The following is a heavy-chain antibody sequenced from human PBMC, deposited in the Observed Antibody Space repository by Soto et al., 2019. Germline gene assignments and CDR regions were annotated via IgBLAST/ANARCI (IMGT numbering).Heavy chain of an antibody. J-gene: IGHJ4*02. CDR3: AKDTAATLTWMDY. V-gene: IGHV3-9*01. CDR1: GFTFDDYA. Sequence: EVQLVESGGGLVQPGRSLRLSCAASGFTFDDYAMHWVRQAPGKGLEWVSGISWNSGSIGYADSVKGRFTISRDNAKNSLYLQMNSLRAEDTALYYCAKDTAATLTWMDYWGQGTLVTVSS. D-gene: IGHD2-15*01. CDR2: ISWNSGSI.